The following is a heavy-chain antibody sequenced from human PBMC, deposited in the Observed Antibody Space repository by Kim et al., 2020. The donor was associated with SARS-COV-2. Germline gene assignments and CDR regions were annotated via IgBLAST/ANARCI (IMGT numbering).Heavy chain of an antibody. CDR1: GYTFTSYD. CDR2: INPSGGRT. Sequence: ASVKVSCKASGYTFTSYDMHWVRQAPGQGLEWMGIINPSGGRTSYAQKFQGRVTMTRDTSTSTVYMELSSLRSEDTAVYYCASPLTHKNPYDFWSGLSPNPYYSYYGMDVWGQGTTVTVSS. J-gene: IGHJ6*01. D-gene: IGHD3-3*01. V-gene: IGHV1-46*01. CDR3: ASPLTHKNPYDFWSGLSPNPYYSYYGMDV.